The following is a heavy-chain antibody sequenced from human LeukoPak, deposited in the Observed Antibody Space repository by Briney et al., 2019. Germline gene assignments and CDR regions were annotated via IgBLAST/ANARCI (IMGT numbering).Heavy chain of an antibody. CDR2: ISSSSSYI. J-gene: IGHJ6*02. CDR3: ARYSGSYFDPFGTYGMDV. CDR1: GFTFSSYS. Sequence: GGSLRLSCAASGFTFSSYSMNWVRQAPGKGLEWVSSISSSSSYIYYADSVKGRFTISRDNAKSSLYLQMNSLRAEDTAVYYCARYSGSYFDPFGTYGMDVWGQGTTVTVSS. V-gene: IGHV3-21*01. D-gene: IGHD1-26*01.